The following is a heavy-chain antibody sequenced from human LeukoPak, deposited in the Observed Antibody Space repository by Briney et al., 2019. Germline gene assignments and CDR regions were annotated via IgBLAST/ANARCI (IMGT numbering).Heavy chain of an antibody. D-gene: IGHD3-22*01. CDR2: VYPGDSDT. J-gene: IGHJ4*01. CDR1: GYSFTRYW. V-gene: IGHV5-51*01. Sequence: GESLKISCKASGYSFTRYWNGWVRQKPGKGLEWVGIVYPGDSDTIYSPSFQGQATISADRSITTAYLELYRLKASDTATYSCARGLHYDSSGYFAAFWGRGTLVTVSS. CDR3: ARGLHYDSSGYFAAF.